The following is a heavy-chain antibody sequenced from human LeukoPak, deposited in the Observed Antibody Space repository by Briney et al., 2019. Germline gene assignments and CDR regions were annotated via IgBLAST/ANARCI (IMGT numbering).Heavy chain of an antibody. CDR1: GFTFSSYA. V-gene: IGHV3-30-3*01. Sequence: PGRSLRLSCAASGFTFSSYAMHWVRQAPGTGLEWVAVISYDGSNKYYADSVKGRFTISRDNSKNTLYLQMNSLRAEDTAVYYCARSGTYSSLDYWGQGTLVTVSS. CDR3: ARSGTYSSLDY. J-gene: IGHJ4*02. CDR2: ISYDGSNK. D-gene: IGHD1-26*01.